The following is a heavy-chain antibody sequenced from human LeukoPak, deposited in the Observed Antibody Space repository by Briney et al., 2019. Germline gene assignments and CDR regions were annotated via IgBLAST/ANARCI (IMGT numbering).Heavy chain of an antibody. D-gene: IGHD5-24*01. Sequence: ASVKVSCKASGYTLTTYYIHWVRQAPGQGLEWMGIINPSGGSTTYAQAFQGRVTMTRDTSTSTVYMELRSLRSEDTAVYYCARDPRGDGYNPDYWGQGTLVTVSS. V-gene: IGHV1-46*01. CDR1: GYTLTTYY. CDR3: ARDPRGDGYNPDY. J-gene: IGHJ4*02. CDR2: INPSGGST.